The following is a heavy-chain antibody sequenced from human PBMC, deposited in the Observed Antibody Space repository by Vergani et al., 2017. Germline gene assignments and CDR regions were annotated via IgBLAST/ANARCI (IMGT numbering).Heavy chain of an antibody. V-gene: IGHV1-69*06. CDR2: IIPIFGTA. J-gene: IGHJ6*03. CDR3: ARAYCSSTSCYRDYYLDV. Sequence: QVQLVQSGAEVKKPGSSVKVSCKASGGTFSSYAISWVRQAPGQGLEWMGRIIPIFGTANYAQKFQGRVTITRDTSASTAYMELSSLRSEDTAVYYCARAYCSSTSCYRDYYLDVWGKGTTVTVSS. D-gene: IGHD2-2*01. CDR1: GGTFSSYA.